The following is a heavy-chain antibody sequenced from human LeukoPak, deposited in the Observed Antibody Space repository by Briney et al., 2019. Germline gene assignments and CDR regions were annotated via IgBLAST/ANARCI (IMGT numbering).Heavy chain of an antibody. Sequence: GASVKVSCKASGGTFSCYAISWVRQAPGLGLEWMGGIIPIFGTANYAQKFQGRVTITADKSTSTAYMELSSLRSEDTAVYYCARRYSSSYDDAFNIWGQGTMVTVSS. CDR2: IIPIFGTA. J-gene: IGHJ3*02. V-gene: IGHV1-69*06. D-gene: IGHD6-13*01. CDR3: ARRYSSSYDDAFNI. CDR1: GGTFSCYA.